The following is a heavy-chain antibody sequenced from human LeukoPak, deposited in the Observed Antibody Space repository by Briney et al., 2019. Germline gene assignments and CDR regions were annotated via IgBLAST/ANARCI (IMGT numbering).Heavy chain of an antibody. J-gene: IGHJ6*03. CDR1: GGSFSGYY. D-gene: IGHD6-13*01. CDR2: VNHSGST. V-gene: IGHV4-34*01. CDR3: ARGEAAAGPMDYMDV. Sequence: SETLPLTCAVYGGSFSGYYWSWIRQPPGKGLEWIGEVNHSGSTNYNPSLKSRVTMPVDTSKNQFSLKLSSVTAADTAVYYCARGEAAAGPMDYMDVWDTGATVTVSS.